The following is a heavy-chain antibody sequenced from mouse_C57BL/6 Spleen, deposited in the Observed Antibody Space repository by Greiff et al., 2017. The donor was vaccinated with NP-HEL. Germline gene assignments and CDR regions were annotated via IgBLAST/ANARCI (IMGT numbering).Heavy chain of an antibody. J-gene: IGHJ4*01. D-gene: IGHD1-1*01. V-gene: IGHV1-82*01. CDR2: IYPGDGDT. CDR3: ARSNLLLHMDY. CDR1: GYAFSSSW. Sequence: VQLQQSGPELVKPGASVKISCKASGYAFSSSWMNWVKQRPGKGLEWIGRIYPGDGDTNYNGKFKGKATLTADKSSSTAYMQLSSLTSEDSAVYFCARSNLLLHMDYWGQGTSVTVSS.